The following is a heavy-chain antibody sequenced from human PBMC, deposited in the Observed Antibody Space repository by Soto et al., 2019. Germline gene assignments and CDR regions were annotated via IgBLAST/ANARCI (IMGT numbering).Heavy chain of an antibody. D-gene: IGHD6-13*01. CDR1: GFSFSSYA. V-gene: IGHV3-30-3*01. J-gene: IGHJ6*02. Sequence: QVQLVESGGGVVQPGRSLRLSCAASGFSFSSYALYWVRQAPGKGLEWVALISYNGIDEYYADSVKGRFTISRDSSTNTLSLQMNSLRGEDTAVYYCARAPPRGIAAPGTWGSGMDVWGQGTTVTVSS. CDR3: ARAPPRGIAAPGTWGSGMDV. CDR2: ISYNGIDE.